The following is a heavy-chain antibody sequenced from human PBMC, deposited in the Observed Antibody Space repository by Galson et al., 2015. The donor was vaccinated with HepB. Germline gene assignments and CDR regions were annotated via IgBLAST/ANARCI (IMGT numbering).Heavy chain of an antibody. Sequence: SLRLSCAASGFTFSSYAMHWVRQAPGKGLEWVAVISYDGSNKYYADSVKGRFTISRDNSKNTLYLQMNSLRAEDTAVYYCARDAEVTFDYWGQGTLVTVSS. CDR2: ISYDGSNK. J-gene: IGHJ4*02. CDR1: GFTFSSYA. D-gene: IGHD5-18*01. V-gene: IGHV3-30*04. CDR3: ARDAEVTFDY.